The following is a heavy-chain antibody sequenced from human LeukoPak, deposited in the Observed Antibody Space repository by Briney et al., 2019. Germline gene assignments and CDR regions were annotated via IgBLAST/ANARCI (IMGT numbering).Heavy chain of an antibody. V-gene: IGHV4-4*02. CDR2: IHRDGRT. D-gene: IGHD3-9*01. CDR1: GVSISSSEW. J-gene: IGHJ4*02. CDR3: GKTDIYFKPIDS. Sequence: SGPTLVNPSGTLSLNCGVSGVSISSSEWWIWVRQPPGQGLEWIGEIHRDGRTRYNPSLKSRVTMSIDYSKNQFSLKVNSVTAPDTAIYYCGKTDIYFKPIDSWGPGSLVTVSS.